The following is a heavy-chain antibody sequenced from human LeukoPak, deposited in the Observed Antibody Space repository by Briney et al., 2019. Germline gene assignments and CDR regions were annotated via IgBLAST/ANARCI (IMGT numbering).Heavy chain of an antibody. Sequence: PGGSLRLSCAASGFTFSGSAMHWVRQASGKGLEWVGCIRSKANSYATAYAASVKGRFTISRDNAKNSLYPQMNSLRAEDTAVYYCARWNPGFDNWGQGTLVTVSS. J-gene: IGHJ4*02. V-gene: IGHV3-73*01. CDR1: GFTFSGSA. CDR2: IRSKANSYAT. D-gene: IGHD1-1*01. CDR3: ARWNPGFDN.